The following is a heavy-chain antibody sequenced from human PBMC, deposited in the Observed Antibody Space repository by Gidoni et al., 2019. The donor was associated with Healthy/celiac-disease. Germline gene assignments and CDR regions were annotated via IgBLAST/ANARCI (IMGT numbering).Heavy chain of an antibody. CDR2: INPNSGGT. V-gene: IGHV1-2*02. Sequence: QVQLVQSGPEVTQPGASVSVSCKAPGYTFPGSYMHWVRQAPGQGLEWMGWINPNSGGTNYAQKLQSRVTMTRDTSISTAYMELSRLRSDDTAVYYCARAYYDSSGYYSLGAFDIWGQGTMVTVSS. D-gene: IGHD3-22*01. CDR3: ARAYYDSSGYYSLGAFDI. J-gene: IGHJ3*02. CDR1: GYTFPGSY.